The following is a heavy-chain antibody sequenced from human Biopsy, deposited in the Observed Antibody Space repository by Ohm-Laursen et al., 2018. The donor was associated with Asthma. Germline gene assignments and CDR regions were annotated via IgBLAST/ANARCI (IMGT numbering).Heavy chain of an antibody. V-gene: IGHV4-59*01. J-gene: IGHJ5*02. D-gene: IGHD6-13*01. Sequence: PSQTLSLTYTVSPGSINDYYWNWIRQFPGKGLEWIGYVHSSGSTRFNPSLKSRVTVSVDTSVDQVSLKLSSVSAADTAIYYCARATSTWSQSGPHFFDHWGPGTLVTVSS. CDR2: VHSSGST. CDR3: ARATSTWSQSGPHFFDH. CDR1: PGSINDYY.